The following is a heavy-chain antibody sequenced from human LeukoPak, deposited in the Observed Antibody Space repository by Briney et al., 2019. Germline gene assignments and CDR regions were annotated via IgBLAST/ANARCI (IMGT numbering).Heavy chain of an antibody. D-gene: IGHD1-26*01. J-gene: IGHJ4*02. Sequence: GGSLRLSCAASGFTFGPYTMNWVRQAPGKGLEWVSYISSSSDTIYYADSVKGRFTISRDNAKNSLYLQMSSLRVEDTAVYYCASGMRVGPNIWGQGTLVTVSS. V-gene: IGHV3-48*04. CDR2: ISSSSDTI. CDR3: ASGMRVGPNI. CDR1: GFTFGPYT.